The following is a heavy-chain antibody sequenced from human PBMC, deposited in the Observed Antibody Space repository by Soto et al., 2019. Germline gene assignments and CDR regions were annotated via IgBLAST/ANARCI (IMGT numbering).Heavy chain of an antibody. CDR2: IYYSGST. CDR3: ARGRSYYDSSGYPDFDY. CDR1: GGSISSGDYY. J-gene: IGHJ4*02. D-gene: IGHD3-22*01. Sequence: QVQLQESGPGLVKPSQTLSLTCTVSGGSISSGDYYWSWIRQPPGNGLEWIGYIYYSGSTNYNPSLKSRVTISVDTSKNQFSLKLSSVSAADTAVYYCARGRSYYDSSGYPDFDYWGQGTLVTVSS. V-gene: IGHV4-30-4*01.